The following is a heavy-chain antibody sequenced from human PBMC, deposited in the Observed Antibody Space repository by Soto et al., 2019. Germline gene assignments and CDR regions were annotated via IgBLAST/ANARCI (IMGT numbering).Heavy chain of an antibody. V-gene: IGHV1-46*01. CDR2: INPRGRST. J-gene: IGHJ4*02. D-gene: IGHD6-13*01. Sequence: QVQLVQSGAEMRKPGASVKVSCKASGYTFTSYYMHWVRQAPGQGLEWMGKINPRGRSTSYAQKFRGRVTMTRDTSTSTAYMELSSLRSEDTAVYYCERDRGHSSSWEYFDYWGLGTLVTVSS. CDR3: ERDRGHSSSWEYFDY. CDR1: GYTFTSYY.